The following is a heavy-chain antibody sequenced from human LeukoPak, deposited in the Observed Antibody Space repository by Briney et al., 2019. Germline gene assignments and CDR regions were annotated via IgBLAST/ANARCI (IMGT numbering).Heavy chain of an antibody. CDR1: GFTFSSSG. D-gene: IGHD5-24*01. CDR2: ISSATSTI. V-gene: IGHV3-48*04. Sequence: GGSLRLSCAASGFTFSSSGMNWVRQAPGKGLEWVSYISSATSTIYYADSVKGRFTISRDNAKNSLYLQMNSLRAEDTAVYYCARVGGYNYDYWGQGTLVTVSS. J-gene: IGHJ4*02. CDR3: ARVGGYNYDY.